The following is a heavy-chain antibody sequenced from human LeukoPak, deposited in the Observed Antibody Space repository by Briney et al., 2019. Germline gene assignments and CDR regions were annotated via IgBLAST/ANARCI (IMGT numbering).Heavy chain of an antibody. CDR1: GFTFSSYA. CDR2: ISGSGGST. V-gene: IGHV3-23*01. Sequence: GGSLRLSCAASGFTFSSYAMSWVRQAPGKGLEWVSAISGSGGSTYYADSVKGRFTISRDNSKNTLYLQMNSLRAEDTAVYYCASDYGGNSRGSATFDYWGQGTLVTVSS. D-gene: IGHD4-23*01. CDR3: ASDYGGNSRGSATFDY. J-gene: IGHJ4*02.